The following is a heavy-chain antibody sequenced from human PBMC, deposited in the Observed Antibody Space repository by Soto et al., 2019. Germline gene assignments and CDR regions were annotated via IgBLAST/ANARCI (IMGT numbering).Heavy chain of an antibody. CDR1: GFTFSSYG. J-gene: IGHJ4*02. Sequence: QVQLVESGGGVVQPGRSLRLSCAASGFTFSSYGMHWVRQAPGKGLEWVAVIWYDGSNKYYADSVKGRFTISRDNSKNTLYLQMNSLRDEDTAVYYCARDPALERYYFDYWGQGTLVTVSS. D-gene: IGHD1-1*01. CDR2: IWYDGSNK. V-gene: IGHV3-33*01. CDR3: ARDPALERYYFDY.